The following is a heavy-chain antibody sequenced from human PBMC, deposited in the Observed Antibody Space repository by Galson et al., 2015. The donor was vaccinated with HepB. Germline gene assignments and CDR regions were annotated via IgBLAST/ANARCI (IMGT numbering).Heavy chain of an antibody. V-gene: IGHV5-51*01. Sequence: QSGAEVKKPGESLKISCKGSGYSFTSYWIGWVRQMPGKGLEWMGIIYPGDSDTRYSPSFQGQVTISADKSISTAYLQWSSLKASDTAMYYCARLPYSSGWYYGMDVWGQGTTVTVSS. CDR2: IYPGDSDT. D-gene: IGHD6-19*01. CDR1: GYSFTSYW. J-gene: IGHJ6*02. CDR3: ARLPYSSGWYYGMDV.